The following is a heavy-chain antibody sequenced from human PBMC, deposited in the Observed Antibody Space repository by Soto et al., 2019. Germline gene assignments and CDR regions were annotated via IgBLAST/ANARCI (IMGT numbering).Heavy chain of an antibody. CDR2: ISSSGSTI. CDR3: ARVWADQLFNYYYGMDV. J-gene: IGHJ6*02. CDR1: GFTFSDYY. D-gene: IGHD1-1*01. V-gene: IGHV3-11*01. Sequence: GGSLRLSCAASGFTFSDYYMSWIRQAPGKGLEWVSYISSSGSTIYYADSVKGRFTISRDNAKNSLYLQMNSLRAEDTAVYYCARVWADQLFNYYYGMDVWGQGTTVTVSS.